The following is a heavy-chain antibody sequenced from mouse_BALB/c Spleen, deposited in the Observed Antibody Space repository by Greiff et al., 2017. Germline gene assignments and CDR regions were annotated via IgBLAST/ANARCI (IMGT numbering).Heavy chain of an antibody. CDR2: IYPGDGDT. CDR3: ALCITTVVAPFDY. Sequence: QVHVKQSGAELVRPGSSVKISCKASGYEFSSYWMNWVKQRPGQGLEWIGQIYPGDGDTNYNGKFKGKATLTADKSSSTAYMQLSSLTSEDSAVYFCALCITTVVAPFDYWGQGTTLTVSS. CDR1: GYEFSSYW. V-gene: IGHV1-80*01. D-gene: IGHD1-1*01. J-gene: IGHJ2*01.